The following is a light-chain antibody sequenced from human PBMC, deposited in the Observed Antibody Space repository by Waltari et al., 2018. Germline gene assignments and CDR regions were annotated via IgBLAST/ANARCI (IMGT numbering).Light chain of an antibody. CDR2: YAY. V-gene: IGKV3-20*01. CDR3: QHYVTLPAT. CDR1: QSRSRP. J-gene: IGKJ1*01. Sequence: IVLSQSPGTLPFSPWERPTLSGRPSQSRSRPLAWYPQKPVQAPRLLIYYAYRRATGIPDRFIGSGSGTDFSLTISRLEPEDFAVYYCQHYVTLPATFGQGTRVELK.